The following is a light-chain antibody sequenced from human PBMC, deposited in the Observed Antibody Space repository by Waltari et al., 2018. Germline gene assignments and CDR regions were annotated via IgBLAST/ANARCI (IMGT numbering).Light chain of an antibody. CDR1: SSDVGGYNY. CDR2: EIN. Sequence: QSALTQPRSVSGSPGQSVTISCTGPSSDVGGYNYVSCYHQLPGKAPKPIIYEINQRPSGVPDRFSGSKSGNTASLTISGLQAEDEADYYCCSYAGSYTFGVFGGGTKVTVL. J-gene: IGLJ2*01. V-gene: IGLV2-11*01. CDR3: CSYAGSYTFGV.